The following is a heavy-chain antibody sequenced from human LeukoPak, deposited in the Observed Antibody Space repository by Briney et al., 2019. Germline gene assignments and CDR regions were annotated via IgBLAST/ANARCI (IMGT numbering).Heavy chain of an antibody. D-gene: IGHD6-13*01. J-gene: IGHJ4*02. V-gene: IGHV5-10-1*01. CDR3: ARRHMAAGNFDY. Sequence: SWIRQPPGKGLEWMGRIDPSDSYTNYSPSFQGHVTISADKSISTAYLQWSSLKASDTAMYYCARRHMAAGNFDYWGQGTLVTVSS. CDR2: IDPSDSYT.